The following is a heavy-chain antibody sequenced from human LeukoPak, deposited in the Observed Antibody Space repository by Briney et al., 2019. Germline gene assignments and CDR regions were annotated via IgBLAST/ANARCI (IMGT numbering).Heavy chain of an antibody. D-gene: IGHD2-8*02. J-gene: IGHJ4*02. V-gene: IGHV3-30-3*01. CDR3: ARAPGSCTGGACSSGY. Sequence: GALRLSCAASGFTFSSYAMHWVRQAPGKGLEWVAVISYDGSNKYYADSVKGRFTISRDNAKNSLYLQMNSLRDEDTAVYYCARAPGSCTGGACSSGYWGQGTLVTVSS. CDR1: GFTFSSYA. CDR2: ISYDGSNK.